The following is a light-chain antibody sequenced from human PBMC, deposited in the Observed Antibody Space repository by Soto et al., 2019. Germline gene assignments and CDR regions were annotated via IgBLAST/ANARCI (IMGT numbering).Light chain of an antibody. CDR3: AAWDDSLNGYV. CDR2: SNN. CDR1: SSNIGSNT. J-gene: IGLJ1*01. Sequence: QSVLSHPRSACWTPGQRVTISCSGSSSNIGSNTVNWYQQLPGTAPKLLIYSNNQRPSGVPDRFSGSKSGTSASLAISGLQSEDEADYYCAAWDDSLNGYVFGTGTKVTVL. V-gene: IGLV1-44*01.